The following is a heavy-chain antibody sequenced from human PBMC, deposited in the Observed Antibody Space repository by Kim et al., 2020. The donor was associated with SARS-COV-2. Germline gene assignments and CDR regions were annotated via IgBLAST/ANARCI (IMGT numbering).Heavy chain of an antibody. D-gene: IGHD6-6*01. CDR2: INPNSGGT. Sequence: ASVKVSCKASGYTFTGYYMHWVRQAPGQGLEWMGRINPNSGGTNYAQKFQGRVTMTRYTSISTAYMELSRLRSDDTAVYYCARTRTIIAARQYNWFDPWGQGTLVTVSS. CDR3: ARTRTIIAARQYNWFDP. CDR1: GYTFTGYY. V-gene: IGHV1-2*06. J-gene: IGHJ5*02.